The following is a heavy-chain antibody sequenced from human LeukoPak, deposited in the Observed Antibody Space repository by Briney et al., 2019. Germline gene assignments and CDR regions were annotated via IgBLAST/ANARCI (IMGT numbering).Heavy chain of an antibody. V-gene: IGHV3-33*01. CDR2: IWDDGGSE. D-gene: IGHD1-26*01. CDR1: GFTFSNSG. Sequence: GGSLRLSCAASGFTFSNSGMHWVRQAPGKGLEWVAIIWDDGGSEYYADSVKGRFTICRDNSKNTLYLQMHSLRAEDTAVYYCARDLEGVGATQGFDYWGQGTLVTVSS. CDR3: ARDLEGVGATQGFDY. J-gene: IGHJ4*02.